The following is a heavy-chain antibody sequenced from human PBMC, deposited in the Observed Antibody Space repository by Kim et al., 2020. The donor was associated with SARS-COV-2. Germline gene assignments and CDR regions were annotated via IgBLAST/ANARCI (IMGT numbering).Heavy chain of an antibody. CDR2: INHSGST. D-gene: IGHD3-10*01. CDR1: GGSFSGYY. J-gene: IGHJ4*02. V-gene: IGHV4-34*01. CDR3: ARGPTGVYTDYYGSGAFDY. Sequence: SETLSLTCAVYGGSFSGYYWSWIRQPPGKGLEWIGEINHSGSTNYNPSLKSRVTISVDTSKNQFSLKLSSVTAADTAVYYCARGPTGVYTDYYGSGAFDYWGQGTLVTVSS.